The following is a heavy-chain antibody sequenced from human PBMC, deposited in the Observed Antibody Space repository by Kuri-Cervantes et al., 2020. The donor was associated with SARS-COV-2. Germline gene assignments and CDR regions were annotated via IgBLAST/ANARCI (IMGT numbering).Heavy chain of an antibody. CDR2: ISWNSGSI. CDR1: GFTFDDYA. V-gene: IGHV3-9*01. D-gene: IGHD2-15*01. J-gene: IGHJ4*02. Sequence: GGSLRLSCAASGFTFDDYAMHWVRQAPGKGLEWVSGISWNSGSIGYADSVKGRFTISRDNAKNSLYLQMNSLRAEDTAAYYCAKGSKDTYYVDYWGQGTLVTVSS. CDR3: AKGSKDTYYVDY.